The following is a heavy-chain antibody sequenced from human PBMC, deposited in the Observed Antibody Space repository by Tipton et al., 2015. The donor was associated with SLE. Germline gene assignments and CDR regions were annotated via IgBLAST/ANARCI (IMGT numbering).Heavy chain of an antibody. D-gene: IGHD2-2*01. V-gene: IGHV4-61*02. CDR3: ARDRAICDSTSCFRSYFDS. CDR1: GDSITSDNHF. J-gene: IGHJ4*02. CDR2: IYASGGT. Sequence: TLSLTCTVAGDSITSDNHFWSWIRQPAGKGLEWIGRIYASGGTNYNPSLQSRSSISIDTSKSQFSLRLSSVTAADTAVYYCARDRAICDSTSCFRSYFDSWGQGTLVTVSS.